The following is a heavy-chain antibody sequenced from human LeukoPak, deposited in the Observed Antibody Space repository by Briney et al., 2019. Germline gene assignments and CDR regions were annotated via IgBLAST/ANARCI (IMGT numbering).Heavy chain of an antibody. CDR2: ISYDGSNK. D-gene: IGHD6-13*01. CDR1: GGTFSSYA. Sequence: SCKASGGTFSSYAMHWVRQAPGKGLEWVAVISYDGSNKYYADSVKGRFTISRDNSKNTLYLQMNSLRAEDTAVYYCARDRQQLISARLDYWGQGTLVTVSS. V-gene: IGHV3-30-3*01. CDR3: ARDRQQLISARLDY. J-gene: IGHJ4*02.